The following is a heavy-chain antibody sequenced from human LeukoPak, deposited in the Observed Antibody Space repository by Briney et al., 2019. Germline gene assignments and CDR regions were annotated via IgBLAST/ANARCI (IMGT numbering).Heavy chain of an antibody. CDR1: GGSISSYY. V-gene: IGHV4-59*01. D-gene: IGHD6-13*01. Sequence: PSETLSLTCTVSGGSISSYYWSWIRQPPGKGLEWIGYIYYSGSTNYNPSLKSRVTISVDTSKNQFSLKLSSVTAADTAVYYCARVLAAAGTGYYYYYMDVWGKGTTVTVS. CDR2: IYYSGST. J-gene: IGHJ6*03. CDR3: ARVLAAAGTGYYYYYMDV.